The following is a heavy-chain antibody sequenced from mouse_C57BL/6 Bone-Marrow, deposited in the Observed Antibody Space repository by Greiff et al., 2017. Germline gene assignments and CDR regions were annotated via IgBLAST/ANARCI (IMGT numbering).Heavy chain of an antibody. CDR3: ARKDYYYGSSFYWYFDV. V-gene: IGHV1-55*01. Sequence: QVQLQQSGAELVKPGASVKMSCKASGYTFTSYWITWVKQRPGQGLEWIGDIYPGSGSTNYNEKFKSKATLTVDTSSSTAYMQLSSLTSEDSAVYYCARKDYYYGSSFYWYFDVWGTGTTVTVSS. D-gene: IGHD1-1*01. CDR1: GYTFTSYW. CDR2: IYPGSGST. J-gene: IGHJ1*03.